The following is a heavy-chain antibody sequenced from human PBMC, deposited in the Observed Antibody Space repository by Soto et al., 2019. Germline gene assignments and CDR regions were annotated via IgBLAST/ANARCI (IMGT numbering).Heavy chain of an antibody. V-gene: IGHV1-18*01. CDR3: ARDPPDIVLMVYAMHYYYYGMDV. CDR2: ISAYNGNT. J-gene: IGHJ6*02. D-gene: IGHD2-8*01. CDR1: GDTFTSYG. Sequence: ASVKVSCKASGDTFTSYGISWVRQAPGQGLEWMGWISAYNGNTNYAQKLQGRVTMTTDTSTSTAYMELRSLRSDDTAVYYCARDPPDIVLMVYAMHYYYYGMDVWGQGTTVTVSS.